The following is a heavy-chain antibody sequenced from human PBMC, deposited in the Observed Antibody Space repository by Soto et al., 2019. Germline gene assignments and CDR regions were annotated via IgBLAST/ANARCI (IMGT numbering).Heavy chain of an antibody. Sequence: QVQLQQWGAGLLKPSETLSLTCAVYGGYFSGYYGSWIRQPPGKGLEWIGEINHSGSINYNASLKSRVTLSVDSSKNQFSLNLSSVTAADTAAYYCARGRKEYTSSWYVDWGQGTLVTVSS. CDR1: GGYFSGYY. CDR3: ARGRKEYTSSWYVD. J-gene: IGHJ4*02. D-gene: IGHD6-13*01. V-gene: IGHV4-34*01. CDR2: INHSGSI.